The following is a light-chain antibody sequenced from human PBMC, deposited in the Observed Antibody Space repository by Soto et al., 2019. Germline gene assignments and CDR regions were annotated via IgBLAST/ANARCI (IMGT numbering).Light chain of an antibody. Sequence: EIVMTQSPATLSVSPGERVTLSCRASQTVNSNLAWYQQKPGQAPRLVIYGASTRATGIPARFSGSGSGTEFTLTISSLQSEDFAVYYCQQYNNWLAFGGGTKVEIK. J-gene: IGKJ4*01. CDR3: QQYNNWLA. CDR1: QTVNSN. V-gene: IGKV3D-15*01. CDR2: GAS.